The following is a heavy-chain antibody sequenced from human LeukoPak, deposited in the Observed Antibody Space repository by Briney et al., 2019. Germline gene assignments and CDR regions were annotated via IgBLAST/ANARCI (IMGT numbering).Heavy chain of an antibody. CDR1: GFTFSYHG. J-gene: IGHJ3*02. Sequence: GRSLRLSCAASGFTFSYHGMHWVRQAPGKGLEWVAVIWYDGSNKYYTDSVKGRFTISRDNSKNTLYLQMNSLRAEDTAVYYCAKEGVMATPYDAFDIWGQGTMVTVSS. D-gene: IGHD5-24*01. CDR2: IWYDGSNK. CDR3: AKEGVMATPYDAFDI. V-gene: IGHV3-33*06.